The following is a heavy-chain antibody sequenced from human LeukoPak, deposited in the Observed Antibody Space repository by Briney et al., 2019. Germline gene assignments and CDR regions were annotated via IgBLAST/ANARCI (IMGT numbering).Heavy chain of an antibody. D-gene: IGHD5-24*01. Sequence: GGSLRLSCAASGFTFSSYAMSWVRQAPGKGLEWVSGISWNSGSIGYADSVKGRFTISRDNAKNSLYLQMNSLRAEDTALYYCAKDRKMATTSWFDYWGQGTLVTVSS. CDR1: GFTFSSYA. J-gene: IGHJ4*02. CDR3: AKDRKMATTSWFDY. CDR2: ISWNSGSI. V-gene: IGHV3-9*01.